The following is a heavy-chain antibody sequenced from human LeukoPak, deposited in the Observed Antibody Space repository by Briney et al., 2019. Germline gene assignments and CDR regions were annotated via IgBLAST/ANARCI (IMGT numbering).Heavy chain of an antibody. V-gene: IGHV3-11*04. D-gene: IGHD3-22*01. CDR2: ISSSGSTI. CDR1: GGSISSYY. J-gene: IGHJ3*02. CDR3: ARDASYYDSSGLLAAFDI. Sequence: LSLTCTVSGGSISSYYWSWIRQAPGKGLEWVSYISSSGSTIYYADSVKGRFTISRDNAKNSLYLQMNSLRAEDTAVYYCARDASYYDSSGLLAAFDIWGQGTMVTVSS.